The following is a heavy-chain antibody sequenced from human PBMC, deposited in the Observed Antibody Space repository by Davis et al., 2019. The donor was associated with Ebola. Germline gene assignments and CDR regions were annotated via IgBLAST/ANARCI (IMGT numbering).Heavy chain of an antibody. J-gene: IGHJ4*02. CDR2: INSSGSTI. CDR1: GSTSSSYE. Sequence: GGSLRPSCPASGSTSSSYEMNWVRQAPGKGLEWVSYINSSGSTIYHADSVKGRFTISKDNSKNTLYLQMNNLRTEDTAVYYCAKVVSSSWSIEYWGQGTLVTVSS. V-gene: IGHV3-48*03. CDR3: AKVVSSSWSIEY. D-gene: IGHD6-13*01.